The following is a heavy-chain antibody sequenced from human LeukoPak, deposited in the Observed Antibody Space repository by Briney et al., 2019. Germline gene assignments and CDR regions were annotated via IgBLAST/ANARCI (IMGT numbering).Heavy chain of an antibody. Sequence: PGGSLRLSCAASGFTFDDYAMHWVRQAPGKGLEWVSGISWNSGSIGYADSVKGRFTISRDNAKNSLYLQMNSLRAEDTALYYCAKTSSGWYEPDYYFDYWGQGTLVTVSS. V-gene: IGHV3-9*01. CDR2: ISWNSGSI. D-gene: IGHD6-19*01. CDR1: GFTFDDYA. CDR3: AKTSSGWYEPDYYFDY. J-gene: IGHJ4*02.